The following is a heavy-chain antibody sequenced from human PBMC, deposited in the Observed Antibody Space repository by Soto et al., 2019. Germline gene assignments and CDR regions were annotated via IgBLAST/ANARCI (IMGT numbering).Heavy chain of an antibody. V-gene: IGHV3-23*01. J-gene: IGHJ4*02. CDR3: AKGRYCSGGSCFREGFDY. D-gene: IGHD2-15*01. CDR1: GFTFSSYA. Sequence: EVQLLESGGGLVQPGGSLRLSCAASGFTFSSYAMSGVLQAPGKGLEWVSAISGSGGSTYYADSVKGRFTISRDNSKNTLYLQMNSLRAEDTAVYYCAKGRYCSGGSCFREGFDYWGQGTLVTVSS. CDR2: ISGSGGST.